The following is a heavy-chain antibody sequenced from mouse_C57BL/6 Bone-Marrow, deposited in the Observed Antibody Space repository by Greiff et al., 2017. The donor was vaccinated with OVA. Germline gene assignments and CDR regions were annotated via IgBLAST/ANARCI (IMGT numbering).Heavy chain of an antibody. CDR2: IDPSDSET. V-gene: IGHV1-52*01. CDR3: AREMVTTQYYFDY. Sequence: QVQLQQPGAELVRPGSSVKLSCKASGYTFTSYWMHWVKQRPIQGLEWIGNIDPSDSETHYNQKFKDKATLTVDKSYSTAYMQLSSLTSEDSAVYYCAREMVTTQYYFDYWGQGTTLTVSS. D-gene: IGHD2-2*01. J-gene: IGHJ2*01. CDR1: GYTFTSYW.